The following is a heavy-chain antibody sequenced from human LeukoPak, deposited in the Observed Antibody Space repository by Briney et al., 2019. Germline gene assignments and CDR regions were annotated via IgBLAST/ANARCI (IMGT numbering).Heavy chain of an antibody. Sequence: GGSLRLSCAASGFTFSYYTWPWVRQRPGKGLEWVSTISPSGDITQYADSVRGHFTISRDNSESTLFLQMTSLRAEDTAVYYCARKSSGHYPFDCWGQGPLVTVSS. CDR3: ARKSSGHYPFDC. CDR2: ISPSGDIT. J-gene: IGHJ4*02. V-gene: IGHV3-23*01. D-gene: IGHD3-22*01. CDR1: GFTFSYYT.